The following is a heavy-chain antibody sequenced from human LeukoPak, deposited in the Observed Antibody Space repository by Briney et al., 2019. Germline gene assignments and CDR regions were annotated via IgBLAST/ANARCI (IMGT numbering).Heavy chain of an antibody. CDR3: ARSAAAGFSYYSYYLDV. D-gene: IGHD6-13*01. CDR2: ISNSGNTK. CDR1: GFTFSNYE. Sequence: PGGSLRLSCAASGFTFSNYEMNWIRQAPGKGLEWISYISNSGNTKYYADSVKGRFTISRDNAKNTLYLQMNSLRAEDTAVYYCARSAAAGFSYYSYYLDVWGKGTTVTIFS. J-gene: IGHJ6*03. V-gene: IGHV3-48*03.